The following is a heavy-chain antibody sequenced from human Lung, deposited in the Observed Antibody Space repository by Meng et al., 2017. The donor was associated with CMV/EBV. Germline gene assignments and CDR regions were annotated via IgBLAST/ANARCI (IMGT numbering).Heavy chain of an antibody. V-gene: IGHV4-34*01. CDR2: INHSGST. CDR1: NGSFSGYY. D-gene: IGHD2-2*01. CDR3: ARWVAVVPAARYYFYYYGMDV. Sequence: SETLSLXXAVYNGSFSGYYWSWIRQPPGKGLEWIGEINHSGSTNYNPSLESRVTISVDTSKNQFSLKLSSVTAADTAVYYCARWVAVVPAARYYFYYYGMDVWGQGTXVTVSS. J-gene: IGHJ6*02.